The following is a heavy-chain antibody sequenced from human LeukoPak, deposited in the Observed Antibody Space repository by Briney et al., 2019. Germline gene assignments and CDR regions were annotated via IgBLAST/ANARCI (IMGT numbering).Heavy chain of an antibody. V-gene: IGHV3-9*01. CDR2: ISWNSGSK. J-gene: IGHJ4*02. Sequence: GRSLRLSCAASGFTFDEYAMHWVRQAPGKGLEWVSGISWNSGSKGYAGSVKGRFTISRDNAKNTLYLQMNSLRAEDTAVYYCARDHYYYDSSGPDYWGQGTLVTVSS. CDR3: ARDHYYYDSSGPDY. D-gene: IGHD3-22*01. CDR1: GFTFDEYA.